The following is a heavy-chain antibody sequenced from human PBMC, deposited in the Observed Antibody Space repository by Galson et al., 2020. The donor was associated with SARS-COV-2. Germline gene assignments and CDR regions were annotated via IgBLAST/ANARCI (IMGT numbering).Heavy chain of an antibody. CDR1: GFTFSSYA. Sequence: GGSLSLSCAASGFTFSSYAMSWVRQAPGKGLEWVSAISGSGGSTYYADSVKGRFTISRDNTKNTLYLQMNSLGAEDTAVYYCAKVASNNLWFGEMPQDDPWGQGTLVTVSS. CDR3: AKVASNNLWFGEMPQDDP. J-gene: IGHJ5*02. CDR2: ISGSGGST. V-gene: IGHV3-23*01. D-gene: IGHD3-10*01.